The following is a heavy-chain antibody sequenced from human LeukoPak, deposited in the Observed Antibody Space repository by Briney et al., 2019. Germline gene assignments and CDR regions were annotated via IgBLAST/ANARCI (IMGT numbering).Heavy chain of an antibody. Sequence: ASVKVSCKASGYTFTGYYMHWVRQAPGQGLEWMGWINPNSGGTNYAQKFQGRVTMTRDTSISTAYMELSRLRSDDTAVYYCARKAYFDGSGDYWGQGTLVTVSS. D-gene: IGHD3-10*01. CDR3: ARKAYFDGSGDY. J-gene: IGHJ4*02. V-gene: IGHV1-2*02. CDR1: GYTFTGYY. CDR2: INPNSGGT.